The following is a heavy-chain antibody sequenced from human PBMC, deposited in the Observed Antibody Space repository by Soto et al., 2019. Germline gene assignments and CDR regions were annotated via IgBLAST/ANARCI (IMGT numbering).Heavy chain of an antibody. CDR3: ARVVRYGPEPYYFDY. CDR2: IYYSGST. CDR1: GGSVSSGSYY. V-gene: IGHV4-61*01. Sequence: QVQLQESGPGLVKPSETLSLTCTVSGGSVSSGSYYWSWIRQPPGKGLEWIGYIYYSGSTNYNPALKSRVTISVDTSKTQVSLKLSSVTAADTAVYYCARVVRYGPEPYYFDYWGQGTLVTVSS. J-gene: IGHJ4*02. D-gene: IGHD5-18*01.